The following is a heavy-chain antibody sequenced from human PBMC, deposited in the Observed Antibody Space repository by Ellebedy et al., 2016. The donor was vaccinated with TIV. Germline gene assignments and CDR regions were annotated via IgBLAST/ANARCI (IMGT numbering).Heavy chain of an antibody. J-gene: IGHJ6*02. CDR1: GGTFSSYA. D-gene: IGHD3-22*01. Sequence: SVKVSCXASGGTFSSYAISWVRQAPGQGLEWMGGIIPIFGTANYAQKVQGRVTMTTDTSTSTGYMELSSLRSEDTAVYYCARDGNYYDSSGYRDYYYGMDVWGQGTTVTVSS. CDR2: IIPIFGTA. V-gene: IGHV1-69*05. CDR3: ARDGNYYDSSGYRDYYYGMDV.